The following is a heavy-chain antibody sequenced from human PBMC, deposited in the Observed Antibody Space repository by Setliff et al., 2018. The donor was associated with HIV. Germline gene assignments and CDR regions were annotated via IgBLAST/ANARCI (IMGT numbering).Heavy chain of an antibody. V-gene: IGHV4-59*01. Sequence: PSETLSLTCTVSGGSISSYYWSWIRQPPGKGLEWIGYISYSGSTNYNPSLKSRVTISVDTAKNQFSLKLSSVTAADTAVYYCARLRGSYDFSNWFDPWGQGTQVTVSS. J-gene: IGHJ5*02. CDR3: ARLRGSYDFSNWFDP. CDR2: ISYSGST. D-gene: IGHD3-3*01. CDR1: GGSISSYY.